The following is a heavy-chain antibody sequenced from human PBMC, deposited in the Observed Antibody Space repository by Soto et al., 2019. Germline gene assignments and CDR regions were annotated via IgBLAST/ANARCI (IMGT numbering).Heavy chain of an antibody. CDR1: GYAFTRNG. CDR3: ARLVVDTAMGSYYYYGMDV. Sequence: ASVKVSCKTSGYAFTRNGISWVRQAPGQGLEWMGWISPKSGSKKYAQKFQGRVIMTTDTSTSTAYMELRSLRAEDTAVYYCARLVVDTAMGSYYYYGMDVWGQGTTVTVSS. V-gene: IGHV1-18*01. D-gene: IGHD5-18*01. J-gene: IGHJ6*02. CDR2: ISPKSGSK.